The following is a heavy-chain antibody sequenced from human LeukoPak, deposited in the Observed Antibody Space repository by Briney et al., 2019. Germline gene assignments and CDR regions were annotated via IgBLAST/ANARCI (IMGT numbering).Heavy chain of an antibody. CDR3: AKDQGIQLWALGTFDI. V-gene: IGHV3-23*01. Sequence: PGGSLRLSCAASGFTFSSYVMNWVRLAPGKGLEWVSGISDRGGSTYYADSVKGRFTISRDNSKNTLFLQMNSLRAEDTAVYYCAKDQGIQLWALGTFDIWGQGTMVTVSS. J-gene: IGHJ3*02. D-gene: IGHD5-18*01. CDR1: GFTFSSYV. CDR2: ISDRGGST.